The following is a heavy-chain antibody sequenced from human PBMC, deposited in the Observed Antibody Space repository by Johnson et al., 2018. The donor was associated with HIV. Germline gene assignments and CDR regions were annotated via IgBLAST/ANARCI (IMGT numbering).Heavy chain of an antibody. CDR3: AKSPGKDHGGKSGAFDI. Sequence: QVQLVESGGGVVQPGRSLRLSCAASGFTFSKYGMHWVRQAPGKGLEWVAVIWYDGSNENYTDSVKGRFIISRDNSNNTLFLHMSGLRGEDTAGYYCAKSPGKDHGGKSGAFDIWGQGTMVTVSS. V-gene: IGHV3-33*03. J-gene: IGHJ3*02. D-gene: IGHD4-23*01. CDR2: IWYDGSNE. CDR1: GFTFSKYG.